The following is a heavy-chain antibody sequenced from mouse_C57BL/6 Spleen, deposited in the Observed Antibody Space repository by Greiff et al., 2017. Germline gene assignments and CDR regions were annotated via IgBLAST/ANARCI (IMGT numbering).Heavy chain of an antibody. CDR1: GYTFTSYW. CDR3: ARGGSYYSNYEWFAY. CDR2: IHPNSGST. Sequence: VQLQQPGAELVKPGASVKLSCKASGYTFTSYWMHWVKQRPGQGLEWIGMIHPNSGSTNYNEKFKSKATLTVDKSSSTAYMQLSSLTSEDSAVYYCARGGSYYSNYEWFAYWGQGTLVTVSA. D-gene: IGHD2-5*01. V-gene: IGHV1-64*01. J-gene: IGHJ3*01.